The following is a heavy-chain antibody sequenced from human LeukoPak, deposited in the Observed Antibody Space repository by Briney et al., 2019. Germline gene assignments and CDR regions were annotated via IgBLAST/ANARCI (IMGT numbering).Heavy chain of an antibody. CDR1: GGSISSHY. CDR3: ARLRLTYYYMDV. Sequence: SETLSLTCTVSGGSISSHYWSWIRQPPGKGLEWIGYIYYSGSTNYNPSLKSRVTISVDTSKNQFSLKLSSVTAADTAVYYCARLRLTYYYMDVWGKGTTVTVSS. D-gene: IGHD6-25*01. J-gene: IGHJ6*03. CDR2: IYYSGST. V-gene: IGHV4-59*11.